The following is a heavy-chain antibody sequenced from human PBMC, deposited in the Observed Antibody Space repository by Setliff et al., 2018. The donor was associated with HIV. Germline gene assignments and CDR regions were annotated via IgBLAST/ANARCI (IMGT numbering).Heavy chain of an antibody. D-gene: IGHD1-7*01. J-gene: IGHJ5*02. Sequence: PSETLSLTCAVYGGSFSGYYWTWIRQPPGKGLEWIGDINHRGDTKYNPSLRSRVTISVDTSKNQFSLKLSSVTAADTAVYYCASANWNYLGYWFDPWGQGTLVTVSS. V-gene: IGHV4-34*01. CDR1: GGSFSGYY. CDR2: INHRGDT. CDR3: ASANWNYLGYWFDP.